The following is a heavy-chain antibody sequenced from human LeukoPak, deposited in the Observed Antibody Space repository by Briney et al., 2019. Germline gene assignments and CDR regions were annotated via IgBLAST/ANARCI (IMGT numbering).Heavy chain of an antibody. CDR1: GFTSSSYE. D-gene: IGHD6-13*01. CDR2: ISSSGSTI. J-gene: IGHJ5*02. Sequence: PGGPLRPPCAAPGFTSSSYEMNWVRKAPGKGLEWVPYISSSGSTIYYAASVKGRFTISRDNAKNSLYLQMNSLRAEDTAVYYCARDFSGQQLNWFDPWGQGTLVTVSS. CDR3: ARDFSGQQLNWFDP. V-gene: IGHV3-48*03.